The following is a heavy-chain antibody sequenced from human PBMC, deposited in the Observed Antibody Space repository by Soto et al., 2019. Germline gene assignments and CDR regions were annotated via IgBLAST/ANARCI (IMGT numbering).Heavy chain of an antibody. D-gene: IGHD4-4*01. CDR3: ARARDSTTGTRINTMDV. V-gene: IGHV3-53*02. CDR1: GLTVSTNY. Sequence: EVQLVETGGGLIQPGGSLRLSCAASGLTVSTNYLSWVRQAPGKGLEWVSIIYSDGSTFYGGSLRGRFTNSRDNSKNTLYLQMDSLRAEDTAVYYCARARDSTTGTRINTMDVWGQGTTVTVSS. CDR2: IYSDGST. J-gene: IGHJ6*02.